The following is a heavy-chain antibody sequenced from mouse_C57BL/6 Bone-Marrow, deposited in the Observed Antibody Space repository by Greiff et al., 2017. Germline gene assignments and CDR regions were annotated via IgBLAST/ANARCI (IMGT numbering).Heavy chain of an antibody. Sequence: VQLQQSGPELVKPGDSVKISCKASGYSFTGYFMNWVMQSHGKSLEWIGRINPYNGDTFYNQKFKGKATLTVDKSSSTAHMELRSLTSEDSAVYYCARAIYYYGISFYFDYWGQGTTLTVSS. J-gene: IGHJ2*01. V-gene: IGHV1-20*01. CDR2: INPYNGDT. CDR3: ARAIYYYGISFYFDY. CDR1: GYSFTGYF. D-gene: IGHD1-1*01.